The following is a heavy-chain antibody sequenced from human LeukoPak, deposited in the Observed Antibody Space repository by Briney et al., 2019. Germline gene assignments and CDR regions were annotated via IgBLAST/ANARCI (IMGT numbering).Heavy chain of an antibody. D-gene: IGHD5-24*01. Sequence: QPSETLSLTCAVYGGSFSGYYWGWIRQPPGKGLEWIGEINHSGSTNYNPSLKSRVTISVDTSKNQFSLKLSSVTAADTAVYYCARLHGYNFYYWGQGTLVTVSS. V-gene: IGHV4-34*01. CDR1: GGSFSGYY. J-gene: IGHJ4*02. CDR3: ARLHGYNFYY. CDR2: INHSGST.